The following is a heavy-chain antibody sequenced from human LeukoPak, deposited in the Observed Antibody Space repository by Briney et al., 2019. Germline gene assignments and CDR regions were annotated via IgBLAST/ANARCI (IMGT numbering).Heavy chain of an antibody. Sequence: PGGSLRPSCAASGFTFSSYAMSWVRQAPGKGLEWVSAISGSGGSTYYADSVKGRFTISRDNSKNTLYLQMNSLRAEDTAVYYCAKGMTTVTTLYYFDYWGQGTLVTVSS. V-gene: IGHV3-23*01. D-gene: IGHD4-17*01. CDR3: AKGMTTVTTLYYFDY. CDR1: GFTFSSYA. CDR2: ISGSGGST. J-gene: IGHJ4*02.